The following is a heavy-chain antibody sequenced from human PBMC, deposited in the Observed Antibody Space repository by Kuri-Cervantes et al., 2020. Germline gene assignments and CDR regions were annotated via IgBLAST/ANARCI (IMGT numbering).Heavy chain of an antibody. CDR1: GFTFTDYD. J-gene: IGHJ3*01. V-gene: IGHV3-13*01. CDR3: TRGRTMGTGAGPDDYFDV. CDR2: IGTLHDT. D-gene: IGHD4/OR15-4a*01. Sequence: GGSLRLSCAASGFTFTDYDMHWVRRSTGKGLEWVSGIGTLHDTFYPDSVKGRFTISREDAKNSLYLQMNYLRVGDTAVYYCTRGRTMGTGAGPDDYFDVWGQGTMVTVSS.